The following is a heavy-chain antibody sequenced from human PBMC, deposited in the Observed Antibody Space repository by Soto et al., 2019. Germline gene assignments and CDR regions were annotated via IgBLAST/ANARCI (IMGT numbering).Heavy chain of an antibody. D-gene: IGHD2-8*02. CDR3: EKANATGGGAFDI. CDR2: ILVGGST. CDR1: GFICSSYD. V-gene: IGHV3-23*01. Sequence: PXGSLRLSFAASGFICSSYDMSWVRQAPGKGLEWVSTILVGGSTHYEDSVKGRFTISRDGSKNTVYLQMNSLTAGDTAVYYCEKANATGGGAFDICGQGTMVTVSS. J-gene: IGHJ3*02.